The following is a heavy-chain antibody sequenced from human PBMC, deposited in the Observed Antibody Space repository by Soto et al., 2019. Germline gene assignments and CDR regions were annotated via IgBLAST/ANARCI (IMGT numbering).Heavy chain of an antibody. CDR1: GFTFSSYD. CDR2: FSFYGRRDNT. V-gene: IGHV3-23*01. Sequence: EVQLLESGGGLVQPGGSLRLSCVGSGFTFSSYDMTWVRQAPGKGLEWVSSFSFYGRRDNTYYADSVKGRFTISRDNSRTTVYLQMDNLRVEDTAVYYWAKSLYNDNGGPNDHWRQGTLVTVSS. J-gene: IGHJ4*02. D-gene: IGHD1-1*01. CDR3: AKSLYNDNGGPNDH.